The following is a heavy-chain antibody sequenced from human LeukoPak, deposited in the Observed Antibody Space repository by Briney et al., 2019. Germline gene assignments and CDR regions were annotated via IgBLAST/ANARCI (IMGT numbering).Heavy chain of an antibody. D-gene: IGHD5-12*01. J-gene: IGHJ4*02. CDR3: ARVLQIVATTVFDY. Sequence: GGSLRLSCSASGFSLRSYALSWVRQAPGKGLEWVSYISSSGSTIFYADSVMGRFTISRDNTKNSLYLQMNSLRAEDTAVYYCARVLQIVATTVFDYWGQGTLVTVSS. V-gene: IGHV3-48*03. CDR1: GFSLRSYA. CDR2: ISSSGSTI.